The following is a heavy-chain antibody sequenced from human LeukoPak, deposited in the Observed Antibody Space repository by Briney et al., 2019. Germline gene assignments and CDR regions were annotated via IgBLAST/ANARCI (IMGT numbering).Heavy chain of an antibody. CDR1: GGSFSSSNYY. J-gene: IGHJ3*02. V-gene: IGHV4-39*01. CDR3: ARWLTGTDRGYAFDI. CDR2: IYYSGST. D-gene: IGHD1-1*01. Sequence: PSETLSLTCTVSGGSFSSSNYYWGWIRQPPGKGLEWIGSIYYSGSTYYNPSLKSRVTISVDTSKNQFSLKLSSVTAADTAVYYCARWLTGTDRGYAFDIWGQGTMVTVSS.